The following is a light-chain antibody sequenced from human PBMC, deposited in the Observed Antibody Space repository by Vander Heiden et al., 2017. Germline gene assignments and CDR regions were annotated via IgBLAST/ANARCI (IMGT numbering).Light chain of an antibody. CDR1: SSNIGNNY. CDR2: DNN. Sequence: QSVLTQPPSVSEAPGQKVTISCSGSSSNIGNNYVSWYQQFQGTTPKLLISDNNKRPSGTPDRFSGSKSGTSATLGITGLQTGDEADYYCSTWDTSLSAVVFGGGTKVNVL. CDR3: STWDTSLSAVV. J-gene: IGLJ3*02. V-gene: IGLV1-51*01.